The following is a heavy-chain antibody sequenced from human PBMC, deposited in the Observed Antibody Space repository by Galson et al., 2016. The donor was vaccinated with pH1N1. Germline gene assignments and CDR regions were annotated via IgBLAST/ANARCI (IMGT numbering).Heavy chain of an antibody. D-gene: IGHD1-26*01. CDR2: IYPRDSDT. Sequence: QSGAEVKKSGESLKISCEASGYTFTDYWIGWVRQTPGTGLEWIGIIYPRDSDTRYRPAFQGHVTFSADESISSAYLQWSSLKASDSGIYYCAREDPSGLYSHWAQGTLVIVSS. CDR3: AREDPSGLYSH. CDR1: GYTFTDYW. V-gene: IGHV5-51*01. J-gene: IGHJ4*02.